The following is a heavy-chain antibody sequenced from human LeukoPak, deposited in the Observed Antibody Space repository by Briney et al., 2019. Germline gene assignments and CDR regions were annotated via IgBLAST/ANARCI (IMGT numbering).Heavy chain of an antibody. J-gene: IGHJ4*02. D-gene: IGHD3-10*01. CDR2: ISGADPIT. CDR3: AKQSLLLRGPLLIYYFDF. Sequence: PGGSLRLSCAASDFSFTTYTMSWVRQVPGKGLEWVSSISGADPITYYADSVKGRFTISRDNSKSTLYLQMNSLRAEDTAIYYCAKQSLLLRGPLLIYYFDFWGQGTLVTVSS. CDR1: DFSFTTYT. V-gene: IGHV3-23*01.